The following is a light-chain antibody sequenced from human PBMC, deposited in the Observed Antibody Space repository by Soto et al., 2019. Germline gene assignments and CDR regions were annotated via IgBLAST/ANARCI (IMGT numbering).Light chain of an antibody. Sequence: QSVLTQPPSASATPGQRVTISCFTSSSNIGSNTMNWYQQLPGKAPKLLIYSTNRRPPGVPDRISGSKSGTSASLAISGLQSEDEADYYCATWDDSLNAWVFGGGTKVTVL. J-gene: IGLJ3*02. CDR1: SSNIGSNT. CDR2: STN. CDR3: ATWDDSLNAWV. V-gene: IGLV1-44*01.